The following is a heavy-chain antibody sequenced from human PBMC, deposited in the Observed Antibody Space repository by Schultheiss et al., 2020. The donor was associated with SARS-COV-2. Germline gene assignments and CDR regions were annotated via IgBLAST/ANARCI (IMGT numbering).Heavy chain of an antibody. J-gene: IGHJ4*02. CDR3: ARRGTAGYSYGSYFDY. V-gene: IGHV4-38-2*01. CDR2: IYHSGST. D-gene: IGHD5-18*01. Sequence: SETLSLTCAVSGYSISSGYYWGWIRQPPGKGLEWIGSIYHSGSTYYNPSLKSRVTISVDTSKNQFSLKLSSVTAADTAVYYCARRGTAGYSYGSYFDYWGQGTLVTVSS. CDR1: GYSISSGYY.